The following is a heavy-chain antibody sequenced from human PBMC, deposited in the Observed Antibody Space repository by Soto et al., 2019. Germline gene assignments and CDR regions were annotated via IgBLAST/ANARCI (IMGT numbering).Heavy chain of an antibody. Sequence: SETLSLTCTVSGGSISSYYWSWIRQPPGKGLEWIGYIYYSGSTNYNPSLKSRVTISVDTSKNQFSLKLSSVTAADTAVYYCARGTNSYGFFFDLWGRGPLVTVSS. D-gene: IGHD5-18*01. J-gene: IGHJ2*01. V-gene: IGHV4-59*01. CDR3: ARGTNSYGFFFDL. CDR1: GGSISSYY. CDR2: IYYSGST.